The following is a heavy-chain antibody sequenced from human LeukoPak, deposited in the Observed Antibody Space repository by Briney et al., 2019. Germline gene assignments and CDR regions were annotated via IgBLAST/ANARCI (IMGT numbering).Heavy chain of an antibody. J-gene: IGHJ3*02. CDR3: ARDAGIQLWLGAFDI. CDR1: GGSISSYY. D-gene: IGHD5-18*01. V-gene: IGHV4-4*07. Sequence: PSETLSPTCTVSGGSISSYYWSWIRQPAGKGLEWIGRIYTSGSTNYNPSLKSRVTMSVDTSKNQFSLKLSSVTAADTAVYYCARDAGIQLWLGAFDIWGQGTMVTVSS. CDR2: IYTSGST.